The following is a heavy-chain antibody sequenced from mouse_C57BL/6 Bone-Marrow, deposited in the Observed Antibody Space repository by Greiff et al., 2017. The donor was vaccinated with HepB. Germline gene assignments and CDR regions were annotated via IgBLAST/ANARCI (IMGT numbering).Heavy chain of an antibody. V-gene: IGHV2-9-1*01. D-gene: IGHD4-1*01. CDR1: GFSFTSYA. CDR2: IWTGGGT. Sequence: VQLQQSGPGLVTPSQSLSITCTVSGFSFTSYAISWVRQPPGKGLEWLGVIWTGGGTNYNSALKSRLSISKDNYKSQVFLKMNSLQTDDTARYYCATVTGSWFAYWGQGTLVTVSA. J-gene: IGHJ3*01. CDR3: ATVTGSWFAY.